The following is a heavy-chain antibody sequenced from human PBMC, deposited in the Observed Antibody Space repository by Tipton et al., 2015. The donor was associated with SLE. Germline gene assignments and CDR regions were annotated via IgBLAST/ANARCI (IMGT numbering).Heavy chain of an antibody. D-gene: IGHD3-22*01. CDR1: GGSFSGFY. CDR3: ATVDYFDSGDAFDF. V-gene: IGHV4-34*01. Sequence: LRLSCAVYGGSFSGFYWNWIRQPPGKGLEWIGEIYHSGSTNYNPSLKSRVTISVDKSKNQFSLKLNSVTAAVTAVYYCATVDYFDSGDAFDFWGHGSMVTVSS. CDR2: IYHSGST. J-gene: IGHJ3*01.